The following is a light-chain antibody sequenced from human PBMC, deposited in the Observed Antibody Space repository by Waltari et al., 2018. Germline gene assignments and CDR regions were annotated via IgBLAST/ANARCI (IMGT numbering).Light chain of an antibody. Sequence: SALTQPASVSGSPGQSITVSCTGTSSDVGGHNFVSWYQQHPGKAPNLVIYGVSNRPSGVSSRFSGSKSGNTASLTISGLQAEDEADYYCSSYTSSRTYVFGTGTAVTVL. J-gene: IGLJ1*01. V-gene: IGLV2-14*01. CDR3: SSYTSSRTYV. CDR2: GVS. CDR1: SSDVGGHNF.